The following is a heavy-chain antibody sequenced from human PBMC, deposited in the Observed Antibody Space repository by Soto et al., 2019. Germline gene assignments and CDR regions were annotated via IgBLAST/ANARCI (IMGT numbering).Heavy chain of an antibody. V-gene: IGHV5-51*01. CDR2: IYPGDSDT. CDR1: GYSVTSDW. J-gene: IGHJ4*02. D-gene: IGHD2-21*02. Sequence: GEYLKISCIGSGYSVTSDWLGWVRQMPGKGLVWMGTIYPGDSDTRYSPSFQGQVTISADKSISTAYLQWSSLKASDTAMYYCARLLCGGDCYSELAGGTAVEYWGQGAMVAVSS. CDR3: ARLLCGGDCYSELAGGTAVEY.